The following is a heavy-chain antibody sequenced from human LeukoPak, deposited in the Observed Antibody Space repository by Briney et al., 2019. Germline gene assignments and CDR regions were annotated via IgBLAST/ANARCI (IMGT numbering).Heavy chain of an antibody. CDR1: GYTFTGYY. J-gene: IGHJ4*02. CDR3: GRQGGGSYSAFDY. D-gene: IGHD1-26*01. Sequence: ASVKVSCTASGYTFTGYYMHWVRQAPGQGLEWMGWTNPNSGGTNYAQKLQGRVTMTTDTSTSTAYMELRSLRSDDTAVYYCGRQGGGSYSAFDYWGQGTLVTVSS. CDR2: TNPNSGGT. V-gene: IGHV1-2*02.